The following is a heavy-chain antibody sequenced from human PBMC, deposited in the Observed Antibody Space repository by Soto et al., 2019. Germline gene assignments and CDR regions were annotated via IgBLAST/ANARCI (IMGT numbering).Heavy chain of an antibody. J-gene: IGHJ4*02. CDR3: TTGYCSSTSCYLGDYFDY. CDR1: GFTFSNAW. D-gene: IGHD2-2*01. CDR2: IKSKTDGGTT. V-gene: IGHV3-15*07. Sequence: GGSLRLSCAASGFTFSNAWMNWVRQAPGKGLEWVGRIKSKTDGGTTDYAAPVKGRFTISRDDSKNTLYLQMNSLKTEDTAVYYCTTGYCSSTSCYLGDYFDYWGQGTLVTVSS.